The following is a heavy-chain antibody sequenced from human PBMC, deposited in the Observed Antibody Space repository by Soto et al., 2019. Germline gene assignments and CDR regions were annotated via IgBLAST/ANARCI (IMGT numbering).Heavy chain of an antibody. V-gene: IGHV4-4*02. CDR1: GGSISSSNW. CDR3: ARVDSVAARHDAFDI. D-gene: IGHD6-6*01. J-gene: IGHJ3*02. CDR2: IYHSGST. Sequence: SETLSLTCAVSGGSISSSNWWSWVRQPPGKGLEWIGEIYHSGSTNYNPSLKSRVTISVDKSKNQFSLKLSSVTAADTAVYYCARVDSVAARHDAFDIWGQGTMVTVSS.